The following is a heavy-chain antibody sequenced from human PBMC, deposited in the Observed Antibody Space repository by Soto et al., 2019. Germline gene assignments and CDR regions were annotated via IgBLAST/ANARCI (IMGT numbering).Heavy chain of an antibody. CDR3: ARASTTVTTLDY. CDR2: IYYSGST. D-gene: IGHD4-17*01. J-gene: IGHJ4*02. Sequence: TSETLSLTCTVSGGSISSYYWSWIRQPPGKGLEWIGYIYYSGSTNYNPSLKSRVTISVDTSKNQFSLKLSSVTAADTAVYYCARASTTVTTLDYWGQGTLVTVS. V-gene: IGHV4-59*12. CDR1: GGSISSYY.